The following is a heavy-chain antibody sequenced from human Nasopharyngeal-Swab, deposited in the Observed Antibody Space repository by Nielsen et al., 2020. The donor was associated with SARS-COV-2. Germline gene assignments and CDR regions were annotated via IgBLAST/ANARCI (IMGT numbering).Heavy chain of an antibody. CDR2: ISGRGHTT. CDR3: AKELMWECGSGYYYGMDV. J-gene: IGHJ6*02. D-gene: IGHD1-26*01. CDR1: GFTFRNYA. V-gene: IGHV3-23*01. Sequence: GESLKISCAASGFTFRNYAMSWVRPAPGKGPEWVSGISGRGHTTYYLESVKGRFIISRDNSKNTLHLQMNSLSADDTAVFYCAKELMWECGSGYYYGMDVWGQGTTVTVSS.